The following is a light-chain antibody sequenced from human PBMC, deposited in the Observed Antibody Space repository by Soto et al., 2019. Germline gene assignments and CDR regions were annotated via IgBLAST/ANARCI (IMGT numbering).Light chain of an antibody. CDR1: SSDFGIYNS. CDR3: SSFTSSSSYV. J-gene: IGLJ1*01. V-gene: IGLV2-14*01. CDR2: DVT. Sequence: QSALTQPASVSGSPGQSITLLCTGTSSDFGIYNSVSWYQQHPGKAPKLMIHDVTNRPSGVSSRFSGSRSGNTASLTISGLQAEDEAEYYCSSFTSSSSYVFGPGTKLTVL.